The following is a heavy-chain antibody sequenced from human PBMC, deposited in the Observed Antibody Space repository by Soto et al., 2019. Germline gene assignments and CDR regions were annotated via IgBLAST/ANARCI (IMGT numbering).Heavy chain of an antibody. Sequence: GGSLRLSCAASGFTFSSYSMNWVRQAPGKGLEWVSSISSSSSYIYYADSVKGRFTISRDNAKNSLYLQMNSLRAEDTAVYYCARDLEEYYYDSSGNYAFDIWGQGTIVTVSS. V-gene: IGHV3-21*01. CDR3: ARDLEEYYYDSSGNYAFDI. CDR2: ISSSSSYI. CDR1: GFTFSSYS. J-gene: IGHJ3*02. D-gene: IGHD3-22*01.